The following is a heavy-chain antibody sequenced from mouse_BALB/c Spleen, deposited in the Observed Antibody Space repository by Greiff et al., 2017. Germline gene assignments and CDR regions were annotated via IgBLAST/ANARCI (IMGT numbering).Heavy chain of an antibody. CDR3: ARSDPYYYGSSYGYYAMDY. CDR1: GYTFTNYW. D-gene: IGHD1-1*01. V-gene: IGHV1-63*02. J-gene: IGHJ4*01. CDR2: IYPGGGYT. Sequence: VQRVESGAELVRPGTSVKMSCKAAGYTFTNYWIGWVKQRPGHGLEWIGDIYPGGGYTNYNEKFKGKATLTADTSSSTAYMQLSSLTSEDSAIYYCARSDPYYYGSSYGYYAMDYWGQGTSVTVSS.